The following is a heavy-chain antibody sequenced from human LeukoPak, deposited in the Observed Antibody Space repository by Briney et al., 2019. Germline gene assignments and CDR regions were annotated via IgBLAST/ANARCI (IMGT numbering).Heavy chain of an antibody. CDR3: ARRAYYYDSSGYYNY. V-gene: IGHV4-34*01. CDR1: GGSFSGYC. D-gene: IGHD3-22*01. J-gene: IGHJ4*02. CDR2: INHSGST. Sequence: PSEALSPTCAVYGGSFSGYCWSWIRQPPGKGLEWIGEINHSGSTNYNPSLKSRVTISVDTSKNQFSLKLSSVTAADTAVYYCARRAYYYDSSGYYNYWGQGTLVTVSS.